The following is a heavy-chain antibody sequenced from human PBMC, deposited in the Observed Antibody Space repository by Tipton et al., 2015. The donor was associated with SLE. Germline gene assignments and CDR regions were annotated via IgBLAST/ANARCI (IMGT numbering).Heavy chain of an antibody. CDR3: AKDMSPYSRGWVDY. CDR1: GFTFDDYT. J-gene: IGHJ4*02. CDR2: ISWDGGST. Sequence: GSLRLSCAASGFTFDDYTMHWVRQAPGKGLEWVSLISWDGGSTYYADSVKGRFTISRDNSKNSLYLQMNSLRTEDTALYYCAKDMSPYSRGWVDYWGQGTLVTVSS. V-gene: IGHV3-43*01. D-gene: IGHD6-19*01.